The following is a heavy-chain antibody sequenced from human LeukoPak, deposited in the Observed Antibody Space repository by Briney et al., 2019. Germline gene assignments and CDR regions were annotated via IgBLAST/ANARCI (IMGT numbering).Heavy chain of an antibody. V-gene: IGHV3-30-3*01. J-gene: IGHJ4*02. CDR3: ARDFDQSSGY. CDR2: ISYNGNNK. CDR1: GFSFSSYA. Sequence: GGSLRLSCEASGFSFSSYAMNWVRQAPGKGLEWVAFISYNGNNKYYADSVQGRFTISRDNSKNTLYLQMSGLRAEDTAVYYCARDFDQSSGYWGQGTLVTVSS. D-gene: IGHD3-9*01.